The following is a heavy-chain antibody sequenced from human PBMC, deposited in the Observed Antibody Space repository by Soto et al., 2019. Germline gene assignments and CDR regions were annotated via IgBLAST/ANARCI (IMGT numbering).Heavy chain of an antibody. CDR2: ISDDGASI. J-gene: IGHJ4*02. CDR3: ARENSVQAWLHHFDH. CDR1: GFSFSSFA. Sequence: GGALRLSCEASGFSFSSFAMNWVRQAPGRGLEWVSYISDDGASIYYADSLKGRFTISRDNAKNSLSLQMNNLRAEDTAVYYCARENSVQAWLHHFDHWGLGTLVTVSS. D-gene: IGHD5-18*01. V-gene: IGHV3-48*03.